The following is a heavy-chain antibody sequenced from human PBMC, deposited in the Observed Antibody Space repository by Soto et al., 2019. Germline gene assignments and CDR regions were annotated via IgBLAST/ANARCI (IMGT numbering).Heavy chain of an antibody. CDR2: MNPNSGNT. V-gene: IGHV1-8*01. J-gene: IGHJ4*02. CDR1: GYTFSSYD. D-gene: IGHD2-2*01. Sequence: QVQLVQSGAEVKKPGASVKVSCKASGYTFSSYDINWVRQATGQGLEWMGWMNPNSGNTGYAQKFHERVTLIRTTSIHTAYMELSIMGSEDTAVYYCASGHLSTSSWVYDYWGQGPLVTVSS. CDR3: ASGHLSTSSWVYDY.